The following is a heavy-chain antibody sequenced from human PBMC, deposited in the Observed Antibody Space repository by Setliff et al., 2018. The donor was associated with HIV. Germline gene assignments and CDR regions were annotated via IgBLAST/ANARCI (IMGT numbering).Heavy chain of an antibody. CDR2: ISATAGDT. J-gene: IGHJ4*02. V-gene: IGHV3-23*01. CDR1: GFSFRTYA. Sequence: GLSLRLSCAASGFSFRTYAMSWVRQAPGKGLEWVSAISATAGDTYYADSVKGRFTVSRDNSKNTLYLQMNSLRGEDTAVYYCARDRNCGNGCYSSADHWGLGTLVTVSS. D-gene: IGHD2-21*01. CDR3: ARDRNCGNGCYSSADH.